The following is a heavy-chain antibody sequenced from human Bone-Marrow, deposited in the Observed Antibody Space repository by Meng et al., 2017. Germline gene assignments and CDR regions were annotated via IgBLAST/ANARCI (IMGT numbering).Heavy chain of an antibody. CDR3: ARANPWRTVDYYYGMDV. CDR2: IYYSGST. V-gene: IGHV4-59*01. J-gene: IGHJ6*02. D-gene: IGHD4-17*01. Sequence: SETLSLTCTVSGGSISTYYWTWIRQPPGKELEWIGCIYYSGSTNYNPSLKSRVTISVDTSKKQFSLKLSSVTAADTAVYYCARANPWRTVDYYYGMDVWGQGTTVTVSS. CDR1: GGSISTYY.